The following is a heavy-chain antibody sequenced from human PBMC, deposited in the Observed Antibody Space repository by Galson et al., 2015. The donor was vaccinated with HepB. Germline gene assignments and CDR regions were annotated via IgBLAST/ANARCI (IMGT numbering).Heavy chain of an antibody. V-gene: IGHV4-39*01. CDR2: IYYSGST. D-gene: IGHD2-2*01. CDR3: ARHMPEVTSGDYFDY. CDR1: GGSISSSSYY. J-gene: IGHJ4*02. Sequence: ETLSLTCTVSGGSISSSSYYWGWIRQPPGKGLEWIGSIYYSGSTYYNPSLKSRVTISVDTSKNQFSLKLSSVTAADTAVYYCARHMPEVTSGDYFDYWGQGTLVTVSS.